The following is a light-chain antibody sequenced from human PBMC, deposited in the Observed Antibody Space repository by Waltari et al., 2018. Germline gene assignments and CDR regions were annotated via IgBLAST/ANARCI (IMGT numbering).Light chain of an antibody. V-gene: IGLV7-46*01. CDR3: LLTYSGAVV. J-gene: IGLJ2*01. CDR2: DTN. Sequence: QAVVTQEPSLTVSPGGTVNLTCGSSAGAVTRSHYPSWFQQKSGQAPRRLIFDTNSKDSSTPARFSGSLPGARAALTLSGAQREDEAEYFCLLTYSGAVVFGGGTKLTVL. CDR1: AGAVTRSHY.